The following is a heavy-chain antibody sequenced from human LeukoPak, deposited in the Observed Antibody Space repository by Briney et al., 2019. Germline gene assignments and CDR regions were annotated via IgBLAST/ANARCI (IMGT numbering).Heavy chain of an antibody. Sequence: SETLSLTCTVSGGSISSYYWSWIRQPPGKGLEGIGYIYYSGSTNYNPSLKSRVTISVDTSKNQFSLKLSSVTAADTAVYYCARLYDILTPLNWFDPWGQGTLVTVSS. D-gene: IGHD3-9*01. J-gene: IGHJ5*02. V-gene: IGHV4-59*08. CDR2: IYYSGST. CDR1: GGSISSYY. CDR3: ARLYDILTPLNWFDP.